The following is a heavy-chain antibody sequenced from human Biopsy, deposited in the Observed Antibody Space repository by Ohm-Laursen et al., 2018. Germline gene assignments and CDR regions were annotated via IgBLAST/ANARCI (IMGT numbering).Heavy chain of an antibody. CDR1: GGSFSDYY. J-gene: IGHJ6*02. Sequence: GTLSLTCAVYGGSFSDYYWSWIRQPPGKGLEWIGEINHRGATNYNPSLKSRVTISVDTSKNQFSLRLNSVTAADTAVYYCAGATNSTGWPYYYFYGMDVRGQGTTVTVSS. D-gene: IGHD2/OR15-2a*01. CDR2: INHRGAT. V-gene: IGHV4-34*01. CDR3: AGATNSTGWPYYYFYGMDV.